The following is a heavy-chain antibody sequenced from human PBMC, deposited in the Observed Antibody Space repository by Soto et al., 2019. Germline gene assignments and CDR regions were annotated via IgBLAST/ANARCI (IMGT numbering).Heavy chain of an antibody. CDR2: IYYSGST. Sequence: SETLSLTCTVSGGSISSYYWSWIRQPPGKGLEWIGYIYYSGSTNYNPSLKSRVTISVDTSKNQFSLKLSSVTAADTAVYYCARFLRYCSSTSCRYCYYLNRRYYCYMDVWDKGTSVT. J-gene: IGHJ6*03. CDR1: GGSISSYY. D-gene: IGHD2-2*01. V-gene: IGHV4-59*01. CDR3: ARFLRYCSSTSCRYCYYLNRRYYCYMDV.